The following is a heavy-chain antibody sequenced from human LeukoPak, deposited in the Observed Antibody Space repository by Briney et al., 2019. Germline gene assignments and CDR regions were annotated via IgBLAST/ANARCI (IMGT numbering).Heavy chain of an antibody. J-gene: IGHJ6*03. CDR1: GGSISSYY. CDR3: ARVREGYYYYMDV. CDR2: IYYTGST. Sequence: SETLSLTRTVSGGSISSYYWSWIRQPPGKGLEWIGYIYYTGSTNYNPSLKSRVTISVDTSKNQFSLKLSSVTAADTAVYYCARVREGYYYYMDVWGKGTTVTVSS. D-gene: IGHD1-26*01. V-gene: IGHV4-59*01.